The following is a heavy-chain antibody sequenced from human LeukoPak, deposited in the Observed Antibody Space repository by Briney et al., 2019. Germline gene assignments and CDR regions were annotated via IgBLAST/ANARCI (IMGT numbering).Heavy chain of an antibody. D-gene: IGHD3-22*01. CDR2: ISSSSSSK. V-gene: IGHV3-48*02. Sequence: GGSLRLSCAASGFTFSSYSMNWVRQAPGKGLEWISYISSSSSSKYYADSVKGRFTISRDNAKNSLYLQMNSLRDEDTAVYYCARDYYDSSGYSFDYWGQGTLVTVPS. CDR1: GFTFSSYS. J-gene: IGHJ4*02. CDR3: ARDYYDSSGYSFDY.